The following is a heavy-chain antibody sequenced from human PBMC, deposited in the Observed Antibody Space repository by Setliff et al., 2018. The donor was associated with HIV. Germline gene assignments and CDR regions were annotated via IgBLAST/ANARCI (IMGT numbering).Heavy chain of an antibody. Sequence: SETLSLTCAVSGYSITGGYFWGWIRQPPGKGLEWIGRVFGSKSVDYNPSLKSRVTISVDTSKTQFSLRLNSVTAADTAVYYCARHMVATSYYFDYWGQGTLVTVSS. CDR2: VFGSKSV. D-gene: IGHD5-12*01. CDR3: ARHMVATSYYFDY. V-gene: IGHV4-38-2*01. J-gene: IGHJ4*02. CDR1: GYSITGGYF.